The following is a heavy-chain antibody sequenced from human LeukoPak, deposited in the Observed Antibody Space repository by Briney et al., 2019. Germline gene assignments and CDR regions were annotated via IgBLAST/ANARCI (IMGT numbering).Heavy chain of an antibody. CDR1: GFTFSSYG. CDR3: ANGKQLDY. CDR2: ISYDGSNK. V-gene: IGHV3-30*18. J-gene: IGHJ4*02. D-gene: IGHD1/OR15-1a*01. Sequence: PGGSLRLSCAASGFTFSSYGMHWVRQAPGKGLEWVAVISYDGSNKYYADSVKGRFIISRDNSKNTLYLQMNSLRAEDTAAYYCANGKQLDYWGQGTLVTVSS.